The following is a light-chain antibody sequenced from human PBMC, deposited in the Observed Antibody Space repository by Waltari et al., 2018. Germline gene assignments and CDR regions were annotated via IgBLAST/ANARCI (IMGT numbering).Light chain of an antibody. V-gene: IGKV3-20*01. J-gene: IGKJ3*01. CDR3: QEYGSSPEFT. CDR1: QSISNSY. CDR2: ATF. Sequence: IVLTQSPVTLSLSQGDTATLSCRTSQSISNSYLTWYQQKPGQVPRPLIYATFSRASGIPDRLSGSGSETDFTLTISSLEPEDFAVYYCQEYGSSPEFTFGPGTTVDI.